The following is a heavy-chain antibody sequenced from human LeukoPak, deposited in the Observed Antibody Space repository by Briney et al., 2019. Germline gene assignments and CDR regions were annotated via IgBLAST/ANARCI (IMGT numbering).Heavy chain of an antibody. CDR1: GYTFTSYY. J-gene: IGHJ4*02. Sequence: RASVKVSCKASGYTFTSYYMHWVRQAPGQGLEWMGIINPSGGSTSCAQKFQGRVTMTRDTSTSTVYMELSSLRSEDTAVYYCARGDPEYGDYRGYFDYWGQGTLVTVSS. CDR3: ARGDPEYGDYRGYFDY. D-gene: IGHD4-17*01. CDR2: INPSGGST. V-gene: IGHV1-46*01.